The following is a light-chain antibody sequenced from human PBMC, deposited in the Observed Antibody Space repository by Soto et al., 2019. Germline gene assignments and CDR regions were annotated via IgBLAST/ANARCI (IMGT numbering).Light chain of an antibody. V-gene: IGKV3-15*01. Sequence: EILMTQSPATLSLSPGERATLSCRSSQGFSSNLAWYQQKPRQAPSLLIYGASTRATGIPARFSGSGSGTEFTLTISSLQSADFAVYYCQQHNNWPRITFGQGTRLEI. J-gene: IGKJ5*01. CDR2: GAS. CDR3: QQHNNWPRIT. CDR1: QGFSSN.